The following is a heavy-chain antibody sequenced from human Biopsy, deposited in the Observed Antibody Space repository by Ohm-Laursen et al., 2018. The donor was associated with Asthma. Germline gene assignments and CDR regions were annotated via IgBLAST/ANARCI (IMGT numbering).Heavy chain of an antibody. V-gene: IGHV3-20*04. D-gene: IGHD5-12*01. CDR3: AKRRGYSGHDNDY. CDR1: GFTFDDYG. Sequence: SLRLSCAASGFTFDDYGMSWVRQAPGKGLGWVSGINWNGGSTGYADSVKGRFTISRDNSKNTLYLQMNSLRTEDTAVYYCAKRRGYSGHDNDYWGQGTLVIVSS. CDR2: INWNGGST. J-gene: IGHJ4*02.